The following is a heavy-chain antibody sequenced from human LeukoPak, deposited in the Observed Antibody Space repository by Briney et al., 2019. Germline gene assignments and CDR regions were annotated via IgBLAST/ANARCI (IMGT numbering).Heavy chain of an antibody. CDR2: IYYSGST. CDR3: VTNGTVTVAGTKFNYFDY. Sequence: SQTLSLTCTVSGGSISSGGYYWSWIRQHPGKGLEWIGYIYYSGSTYYNPSLKSRVTISVDTSKNQFSLKLSSVTAADTAVYYCVTNGTVTVAGTKFNYFDYWGQGALVTVSS. CDR1: GGSISSGGYY. J-gene: IGHJ4*02. V-gene: IGHV4-31*03. D-gene: IGHD6-19*01.